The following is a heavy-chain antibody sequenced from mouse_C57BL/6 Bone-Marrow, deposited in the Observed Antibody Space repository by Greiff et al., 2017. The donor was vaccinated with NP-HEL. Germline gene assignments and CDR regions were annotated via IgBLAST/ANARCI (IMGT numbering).Heavy chain of an antibody. CDR3: VRAPPYYGSSGYAMDY. D-gene: IGHD1-1*01. V-gene: IGHV10-3*01. Sequence: EVKLMESGGGLVQPKGSLKLSCAASGFTFNTYAMHWVRQAPGKGLEWVARISSKSSNYATYYADSVKDRFTISRDESQSMLYLQMNNLKTEDTAMYYCVRAPPYYGSSGYAMDYWGQGTSVTVSS. J-gene: IGHJ4*01. CDR1: GFTFNTYA. CDR2: ISSKSSNYAT.